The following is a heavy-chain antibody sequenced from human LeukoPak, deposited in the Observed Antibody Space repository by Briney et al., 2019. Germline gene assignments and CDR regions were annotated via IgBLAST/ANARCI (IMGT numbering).Heavy chain of an antibody. V-gene: IGHV3-74*01. CDR1: GFSFWNYE. Sequence: GGSLRLSCVTSGFSFWNYELSWVRQAPGKGLVWVSRINSDGSSASYADSVKGRFTISRDNAKNTLYLQMNSLRAEDTAVYYCAPAAGDYWGQGTLVTVSS. J-gene: IGHJ4*02. D-gene: IGHD6-13*01. CDR3: APAAGDY. CDR2: INSDGSSA.